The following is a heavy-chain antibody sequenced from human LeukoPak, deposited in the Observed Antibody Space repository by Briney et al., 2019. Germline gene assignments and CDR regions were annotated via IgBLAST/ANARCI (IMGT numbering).Heavy chain of an antibody. V-gene: IGHV3-23*01. J-gene: IGHJ4*02. Sequence: PGESLSLTCAASGRSFSSYALSWIRQAAGKGLEWVSGISGSGASADYPDFVNSRFITLRDNSRHMPLLQIYIPGVDDAALYYCAKCGVSTVSEFDYWGQGTLVTVSS. D-gene: IGHD4-17*01. CDR1: GRSFSSYA. CDR3: AKCGVSTVSEFDY. CDR2: ISGSGASA.